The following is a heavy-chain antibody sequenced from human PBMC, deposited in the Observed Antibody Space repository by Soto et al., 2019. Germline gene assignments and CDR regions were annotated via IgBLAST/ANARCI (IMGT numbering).Heavy chain of an antibody. Sequence: GGSLRLSCAASGFTFDDFAMCWVRQVPGKGLEWISLVNWDGDTTFYADSVKGRFTVSRDNSKDTVYLQMNNLRPEDTGVYYCAKDLHDFASFFFYGMDVWGQGTSVTVSS. J-gene: IGHJ6*02. V-gene: IGHV3-43*01. D-gene: IGHD2-21*02. CDR1: GFTFDDFA. CDR2: VNWDGDTT. CDR3: AKDLHDFASFFFYGMDV.